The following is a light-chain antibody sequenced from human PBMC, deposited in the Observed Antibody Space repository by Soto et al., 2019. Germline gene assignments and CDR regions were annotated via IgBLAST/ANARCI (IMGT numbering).Light chain of an antibody. CDR3: QQPSNWPPWT. V-gene: IGKV3-11*01. CDR1: QSVSSY. Sequence: EIVLTQSPATLSLSPGERATLSCRASQSVSSYLTWYQQKPGQAPRLLIYDASNRSTGIPARFSGSGSGTDFTLPISRLDPEDFAGDYCQQPSNWPPWTFGQGTKVQLK. J-gene: IGKJ1*01. CDR2: DAS.